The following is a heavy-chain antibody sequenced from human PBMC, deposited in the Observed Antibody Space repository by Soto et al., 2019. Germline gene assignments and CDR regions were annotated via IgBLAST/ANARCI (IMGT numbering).Heavy chain of an antibody. D-gene: IGHD6-13*01. CDR2: MNPNNGDT. J-gene: IGHJ3*02. CDR1: GYTFTNYN. Sequence: QVQLVQSGAEVKKPGASVKVSCKASGYTFTNYNINWVRQATGQGLEWMGWMNPNNGDTGYAQKFQGRVTMTRNTSISTAYMQTSSLRSEDTAVYYCARERSHSSSWSNSFDIWGQGTMVTVSS. V-gene: IGHV1-8*01. CDR3: ARERSHSSSWSNSFDI.